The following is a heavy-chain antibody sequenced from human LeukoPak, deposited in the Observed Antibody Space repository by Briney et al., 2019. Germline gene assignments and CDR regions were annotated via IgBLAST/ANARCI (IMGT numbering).Heavy chain of an antibody. V-gene: IGHV4-30-4*08. D-gene: IGHD2-2*02. Sequence: PSETLSLTCTVSGGSISSGDYYWSWIRQPPGKGLEWIGYIYYSGSTYYNPSLKSRVTISVDTSKSQFSLKLSSVTAADTAVYYCAIYQLLYNRDYWGQGTLVTVSS. J-gene: IGHJ4*02. CDR2: IYYSGST. CDR3: AIYQLLYNRDY. CDR1: GGSISSGDYY.